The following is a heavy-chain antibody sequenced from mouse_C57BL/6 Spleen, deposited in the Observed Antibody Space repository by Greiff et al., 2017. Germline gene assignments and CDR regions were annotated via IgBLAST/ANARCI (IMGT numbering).Heavy chain of an antibody. CDR2: IRNKANNPAT. Sequence: EVMLVESGGGLVQPGGSMKLSCAASGFTFSDSWMDWVRQSPEKGLEWVAEIRNKANNPATYYAESVKGRFTISRDDSKSSVCLTMNSLRAEDTGSYYCTRSNDWYYDVWGTGTTVTVSS. J-gene: IGHJ1*03. D-gene: IGHD2-5*01. CDR1: GFTFSDSW. CDR3: TRSNDWYYDV. V-gene: IGHV6-6*01.